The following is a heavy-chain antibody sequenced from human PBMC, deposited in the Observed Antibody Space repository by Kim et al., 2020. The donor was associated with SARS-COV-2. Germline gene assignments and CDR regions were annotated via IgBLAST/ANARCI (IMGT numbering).Heavy chain of an antibody. J-gene: IGHJ6*02. CDR1: GFTFSSYG. D-gene: IGHD6-13*01. CDR3: AKMSSSSWYSRRYYYGMDV. CDR2: ISYDGSNK. V-gene: IGHV3-30*18. Sequence: GGSLRLSCAASGFTFSSYGMHWVRQAPGKGLEWVAVISYDGSNKYYADSVKGRFTISRDNSKNTLYLQMNSLRAEDTAVYYCAKMSSSSWYSRRYYYGMDVWGQGTTVTVSS.